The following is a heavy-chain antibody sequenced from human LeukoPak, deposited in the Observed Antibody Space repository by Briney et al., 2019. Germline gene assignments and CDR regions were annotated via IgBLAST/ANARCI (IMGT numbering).Heavy chain of an antibody. CDR2: IISSGSTI. V-gene: IGHV3-11*01. CDR3: ARVGYYYDSSGYYPY. J-gene: IGHJ4*02. D-gene: IGHD3-22*01. CDR1: GFTFSDYY. Sequence: GGSLRLSCAASGFTFSDYYMSWIRQAPGKGLEWVSYIISSGSTIYYADSVKGRFTISRDNAKNSLYLQMNSLRAEDTAVYYCARVGYYYDSSGYYPYWGQGTLVTVSS.